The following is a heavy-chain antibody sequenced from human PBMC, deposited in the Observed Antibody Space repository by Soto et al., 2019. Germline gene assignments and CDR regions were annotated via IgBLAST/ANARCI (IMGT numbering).Heavy chain of an antibody. D-gene: IGHD6-13*01. J-gene: IGHJ4*01. Sequence: QVQLQESGPGLVKPSETLSLTCTVSGGSVSSGGHYWSWIRQPPGKGLEWIGYIYNSGTTDYNASLKSRVTISIDTSKNQFSLKLSSVTAADTAVYYCASGSSASAYIDYWGHGTLVTVSS. CDR3: ASGSSASAYIDY. CDR2: IYNSGTT. CDR1: GGSVSSGGHY. V-gene: IGHV4-61*08.